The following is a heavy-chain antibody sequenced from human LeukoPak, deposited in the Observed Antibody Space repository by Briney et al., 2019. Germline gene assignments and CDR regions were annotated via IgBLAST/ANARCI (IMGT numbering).Heavy chain of an antibody. V-gene: IGHV3-9*01. CDR2: ISWNSGSI. D-gene: IGHD3-3*01. Sequence: GRSLRLSCAAAGFTFDDYAMHWVRQAPGKGLEWVSGISWNSGSIGYAYPVKGRFTMSRDNANNSLYLKMNSLRAEDTALYYCAKAYRRFLEFAGMDVWGQGTTVTVSS. CDR3: AKAYRRFLEFAGMDV. CDR1: GFTFDDYA. J-gene: IGHJ6*02.